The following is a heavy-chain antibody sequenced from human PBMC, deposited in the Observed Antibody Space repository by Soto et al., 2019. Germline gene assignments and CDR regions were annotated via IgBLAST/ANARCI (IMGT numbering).Heavy chain of an antibody. Sequence: QVQLMQSGAEVKKPGASVKVSCKASGNTFTNYYIHWVRQAPGQGLEWMGTINPSGGHTTYAQKFLGRVTXTRDPSXXTLYIELTSLRSEDTAVYYCARGGHVVVVTAAFDYWGQGTLVTVSS. CDR1: GNTFTNYY. J-gene: IGHJ4*02. D-gene: IGHD2-21*02. CDR2: INPSGGHT. CDR3: ARGGHVVVVTAAFDY. V-gene: IGHV1-46*01.